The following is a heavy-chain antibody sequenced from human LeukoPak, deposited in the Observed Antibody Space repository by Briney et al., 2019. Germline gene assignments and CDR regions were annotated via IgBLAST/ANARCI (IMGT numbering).Heavy chain of an antibody. J-gene: IGHJ1*01. CDR3: ASKTIFGVVIILEYFQH. V-gene: IGHV4-34*01. D-gene: IGHD3-3*01. Sequence: SETLSLTCAVYGGSFSGYCWSWIRQPPGKGLEWIGEINHSGSTNYNPSLKSRVTISVDTSKDQFSLKLSSVTAADTAVYYCASKTIFGVVIILEYFQHWGQGTLVTVSS. CDR2: INHSGST. CDR1: GGSFSGYC.